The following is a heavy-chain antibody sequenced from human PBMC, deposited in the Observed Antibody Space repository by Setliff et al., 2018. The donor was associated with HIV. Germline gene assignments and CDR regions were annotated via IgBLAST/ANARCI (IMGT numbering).Heavy chain of an antibody. CDR3: ARGPYYYDSSGYYH. CDR1: GGSFSGYY. D-gene: IGHD3-22*01. Sequence: SETLSLTCAVYGGSFSGYYWSWIRQPPGKGLEWIGEINHSGSTNYNPSLESRVTISVDTSKNQFSLRLSSVTAADTAVYYCARGPYYYDSSGYYHWGQGTLVTVSS. CDR2: INHSGST. V-gene: IGHV4-34*01. J-gene: IGHJ4*02.